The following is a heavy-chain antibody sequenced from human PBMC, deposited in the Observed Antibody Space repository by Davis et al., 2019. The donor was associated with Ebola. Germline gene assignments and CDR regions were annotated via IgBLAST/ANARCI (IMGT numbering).Heavy chain of an antibody. D-gene: IGHD3-16*01. J-gene: IGHJ3*02. Sequence: GGSLRLSCAASGFTFSTYGMHWVRQAPGKGLEWVSLISWDGGSTYYADSVKGRFTISRDNSKNTLYLQMNSLKSEDTAVYYCASPTGGAFDIWGQGTVVTVSS. CDR2: ISWDGGST. CDR1: GFTFSTYG. V-gene: IGHV3-43D*03. CDR3: ASPTGGAFDI.